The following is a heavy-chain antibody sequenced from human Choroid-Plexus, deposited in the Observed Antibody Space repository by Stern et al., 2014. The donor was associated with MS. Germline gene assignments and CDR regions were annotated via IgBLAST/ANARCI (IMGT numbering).Heavy chain of an antibody. V-gene: IGHV3-30*18. Sequence: QVQLVESGGGVVQPGRPLGLSCAASGFTFGSCAMHWVRQAPGKGLEWVAGVSYDGSNKYYADSVKGRFTVSRDNSQNTLYMQMSSLRAEDTAVYYCAKDRQYLTYFFDHWGQGSLVTVSS. CDR2: VSYDGSNK. CDR3: AKDRQYLTYFFDH. J-gene: IGHJ5*02. D-gene: IGHD2-8*01. CDR1: GFTFGSCA.